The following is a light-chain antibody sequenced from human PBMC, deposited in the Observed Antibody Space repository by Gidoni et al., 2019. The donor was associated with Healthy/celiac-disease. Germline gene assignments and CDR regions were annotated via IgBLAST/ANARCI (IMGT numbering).Light chain of an antibody. CDR2: WAS. V-gene: IGKV4-1*01. J-gene: IGKJ1*01. CDR1: QSVFYSSNNKNY. CDR3: QQYYSTLVWT. Sequence: DIVMTQSPYSLAVSLGERSTINCKSSQSVFYSSNNKNYLAWYQQKPGQPPKLLIYWASTRESGVPDRFSGSGSGTDFTLTISSLQAEDVAVYYCQQYYSTLVWTFGQGTKVEIK.